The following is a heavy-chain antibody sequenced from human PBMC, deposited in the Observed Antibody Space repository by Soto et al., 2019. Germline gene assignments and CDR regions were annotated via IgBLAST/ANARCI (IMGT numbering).Heavy chain of an antibody. J-gene: IGHJ2*01. Sequence: EVQLLESGGGLVQPGGSLRLSCAASGFTFSSYAMSWVRQAPGKGLEWVSAISGSGGSTYYADSVKGRFTISRDNSKSTLDLQMSGLVAEDTGVYYCAKGGSDSSGYEYFDLWGRGSLVTVS. CDR2: ISGSGGST. V-gene: IGHV3-23*01. CDR1: GFTFSSYA. CDR3: AKGGSDSSGYEYFDL. D-gene: IGHD3-22*01.